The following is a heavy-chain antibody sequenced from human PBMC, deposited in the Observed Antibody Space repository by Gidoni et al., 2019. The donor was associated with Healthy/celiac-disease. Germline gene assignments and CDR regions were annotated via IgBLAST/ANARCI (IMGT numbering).Heavy chain of an antibody. V-gene: IGHV4-34*01. CDR2: INHSGST. CDR3: ARGDYVWGSYRPNWFDP. J-gene: IGHJ5*02. D-gene: IGHD3-16*02. CDR1: GGSFRVYY. Sequence: QVQLQQWGAGLLKPSETLSLTCAVYGGSFRVYYRSWIRQPPGKGLEWIGEINHSGSTNYNPSLKSRVTISVDTSKNQFSLKLSSVTAADTAVYYCARGDYVWGSYRPNWFDPWGQGTLVTVSS.